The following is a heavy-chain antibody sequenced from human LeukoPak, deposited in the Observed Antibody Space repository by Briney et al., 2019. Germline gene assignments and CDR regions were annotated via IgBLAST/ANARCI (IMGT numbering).Heavy chain of an antibody. V-gene: IGHV3-20*04. J-gene: IGHJ5*02. CDR2: INWDGGST. Sequence: GGSLRLSCAASGFTFDDYGMIWVRQDPGKGLEWVSGINWDGGSTGYADSVRGRFTISRDNAKNSLYLQMNSLRAEDTALYYCARAGNDSSGYYLNWFDPWGQGALVTVSS. CDR3: ARAGNDSSGYYLNWFDP. CDR1: GFTFDDYG. D-gene: IGHD3-22*01.